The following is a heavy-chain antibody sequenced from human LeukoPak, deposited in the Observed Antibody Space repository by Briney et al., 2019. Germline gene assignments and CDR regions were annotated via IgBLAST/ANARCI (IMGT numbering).Heavy chain of an antibody. CDR1: GFTFDDYT. J-gene: IGHJ4*02. D-gene: IGHD3-16*01. CDR3: ARLRWGGLYYFDS. Sequence: GGSLRLSCAASGFTFDDYTMHWVRQAPGKGLEWVSSISSSSSYIYYADSVKGRFTISRDNAKNSLYLQMNSLRAEDTAVYYCARLRWGGLYYFDSWGQGTLVTVSS. CDR2: ISSSSSYI. V-gene: IGHV3-21*01.